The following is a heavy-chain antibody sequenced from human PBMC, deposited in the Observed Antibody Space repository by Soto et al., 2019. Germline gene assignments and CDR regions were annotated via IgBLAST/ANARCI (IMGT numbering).Heavy chain of an antibody. Sequence: EVQLVESGGGLVQPGGSLRLSCAASGFTLSSYDIHWVRQATGEGLAWVSGIGSGGDTHYADSVKGRFIISREDGKNSLYLQMNNLRRGDTAVYYCTRKTPPTGMEVWGQGATVTVSS. D-gene: IGHD3-9*01. V-gene: IGHV3-13*01. CDR3: TRKTPPTGMEV. CDR1: GFTLSSYD. J-gene: IGHJ6*02. CDR2: IGSGGDT.